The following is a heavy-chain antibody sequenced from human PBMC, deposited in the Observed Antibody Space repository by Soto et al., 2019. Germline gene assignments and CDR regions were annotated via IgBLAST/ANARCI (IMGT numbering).Heavy chain of an antibody. J-gene: IGHJ4*02. CDR1: GFTFSSYA. D-gene: IGHD4-17*01. CDR3: ASPFYGDCAYDY. V-gene: IGHV3-30-3*01. CDR2: ISYDGSKK. Sequence: QVQLVESGGGVVQPGRSLRLSCAASGFTFSSYAMHWVRQAPGKGLEWVAVISYDGSKKYYADSVKGRFTISRDNSKNTLYLQMNSLRAEDTAVYYCASPFYGDCAYDYWGQGTLVTVSS.